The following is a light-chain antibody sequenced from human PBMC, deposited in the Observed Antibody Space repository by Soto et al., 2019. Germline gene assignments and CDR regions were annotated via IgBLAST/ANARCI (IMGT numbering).Light chain of an antibody. CDR2: WAS. CDR3: QQYYTNALT. Sequence: DIVMTQSPDSLAVSLGDRATINCKSSQSVLYSSNNKNYLAWYQQKPGQPPKLLIYWASTRESGVPDRFSGSGSGTDFTLTISSLQAEDVAVYYCQQYYTNALTFGGGTKV. J-gene: IGKJ4*01. CDR1: QSVLYSSNNKNY. V-gene: IGKV4-1*01.